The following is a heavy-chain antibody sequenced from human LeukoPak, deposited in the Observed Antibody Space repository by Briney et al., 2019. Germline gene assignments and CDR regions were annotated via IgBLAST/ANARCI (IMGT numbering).Heavy chain of an antibody. CDR1: GFTFSDYY. J-gene: IGHJ4*02. CDR3: ARDIFSGSYSGYFDY. V-gene: IGHV3-11*04. D-gene: IGHD1-26*01. CDR2: ISSSGSTI. Sequence: GGSLRLSCAASGFTFSDYYMSWIRQAPGKGLEWVSYISSSGSTIYYADSVKGRFTISRDNAKNSLYLQMNSLRAEDTAVYYCARDIFSGSYSGYFDYWGQGTLVTVSS.